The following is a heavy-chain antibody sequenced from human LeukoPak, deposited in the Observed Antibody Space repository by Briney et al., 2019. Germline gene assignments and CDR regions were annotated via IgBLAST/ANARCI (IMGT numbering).Heavy chain of an antibody. CDR1: GYTFSNFA. D-gene: IGHD4-17*01. CDR3: ASQSPSPYGDYPFDY. J-gene: IGHJ4*02. CDR2: ITGSGPYM. V-gene: IGHV3-21*06. Sequence: AGGSLRLSCAASGYTFSNFAMHWVRLSPGKGLEWVSSITGSGPYMLYADSVKHRFTISRDNTKNLLYLEMNSLRAEDTAVYYCASQSPSPYGDYPFDYWGQGTLVTVSS.